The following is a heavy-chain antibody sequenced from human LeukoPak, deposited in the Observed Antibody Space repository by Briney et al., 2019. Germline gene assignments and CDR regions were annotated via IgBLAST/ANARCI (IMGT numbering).Heavy chain of an antibody. CDR2: ISSGSNYI. J-gene: IGHJ6*02. CDR3: ARDKAQDSVYYGMDV. CDR1: GFTFSSYS. V-gene: IGHV3-21*06. D-gene: IGHD6-6*01. Sequence: PGRSLRLSCAASGFTFSSYSMVWVRQAPGKGLEWVSSISSGSNYIYYADSVKGRFTISRDNARTSLYLQMNSLRAEDTAVYYCARDKAQDSVYYGMDVWGQGTTVTVSS.